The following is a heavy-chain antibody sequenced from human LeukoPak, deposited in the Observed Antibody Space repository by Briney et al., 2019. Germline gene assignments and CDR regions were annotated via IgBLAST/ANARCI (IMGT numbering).Heavy chain of an antibody. CDR1: GFTFSSYA. V-gene: IGHV3-23*01. Sequence: GGSLRLSCAASGFTFSSYAMSWVRQAPGKGLEWVSGISGSDSSTYYADSVKGRFTISRDNSKNTEYLQMNSLRAEDTAVYYCAKDIVVVPAPVGYFDLWGRGTLVTVSS. CDR2: ISGSDSST. D-gene: IGHD2-2*01. J-gene: IGHJ2*01. CDR3: AKDIVVVPAPVGYFDL.